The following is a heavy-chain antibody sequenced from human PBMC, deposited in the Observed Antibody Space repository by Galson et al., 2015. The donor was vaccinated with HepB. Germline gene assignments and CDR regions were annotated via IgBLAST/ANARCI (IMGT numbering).Heavy chain of an antibody. V-gene: IGHV6-1*01. D-gene: IGHD7-27*01. J-gene: IGHJ4*02. Sequence: CAISGGSVSSNTVGWNWIRQSPSRGLEWLGRTYYRSKWSNDYAQSVQSRITINPDTSKNKISLQLNSVTPEDTAVYYCARSIHLGRGFDAWGQGTLVTVSS. CDR1: GGSVSSNTVG. CDR3: ARSIHLGRGFDA. CDR2: TYYRSKWSN.